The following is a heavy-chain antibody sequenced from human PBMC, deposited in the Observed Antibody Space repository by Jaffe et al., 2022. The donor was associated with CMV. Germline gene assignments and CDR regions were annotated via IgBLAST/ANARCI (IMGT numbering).Heavy chain of an antibody. V-gene: IGHV1-8*01. J-gene: IGHJ6*02. CDR2: MNPNSGNT. CDR3: ARGRVVTLSYYYYGMDV. D-gene: IGHD3-22*01. CDR1: GYTFTSYD. Sequence: QVQLVQSGAEVKKPGASVKVSCKASGYTFTSYDINWVRQATGQGLEWMGWMNPNSGNTGYAQKFQGRVTMTRNTSISTAYMELSSLRSEDTAVYYCARGRVVTLSYYYYGMDVWGQGTTVTVSS.